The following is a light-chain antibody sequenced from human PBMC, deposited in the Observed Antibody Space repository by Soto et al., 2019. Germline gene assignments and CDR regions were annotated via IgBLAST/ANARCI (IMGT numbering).Light chain of an antibody. Sequence: QSVLXQPXXXSAAPGQKVXXSCXXSXXXIGSNYVCWYQQLPGTAPKLLXXDXNMRPSGIPDRFSXSKSGTSATLGITGLQTGDEADYYCGTWDTSLSVVAFGGGTKLTVL. CDR1: XXXIGSNY. CDR3: GTWDTSLSVVA. J-gene: IGLJ2*01. CDR2: DXN. V-gene: IGLV1-51*01.